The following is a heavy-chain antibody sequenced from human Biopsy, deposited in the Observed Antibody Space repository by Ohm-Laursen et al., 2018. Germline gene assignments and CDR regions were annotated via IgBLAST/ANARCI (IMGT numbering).Heavy chain of an antibody. Sequence: SLRLSCTASGFIFSDYGMHWVRKAPGKGLAWVSGISGSSNNIIYADSVRGRFTISRDNAKNSLYLEMNSLRSEDTAFYYCTKRRTAVRPFDSWGHGTLVTVSS. CDR2: ISGSSNNI. CDR3: TKRRTAVRPFDS. V-gene: IGHV3-9*01. CDR1: GFIFSDYG. D-gene: IGHD6-25*01. J-gene: IGHJ4*01.